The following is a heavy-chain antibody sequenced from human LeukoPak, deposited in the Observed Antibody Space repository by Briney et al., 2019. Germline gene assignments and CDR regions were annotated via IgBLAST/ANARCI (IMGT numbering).Heavy chain of an antibody. V-gene: IGHV3-48*03. CDR3: ARRFDL. Sequence: PGGSLRLSCTASGFTLSSYDMNWVRQAPGKGLEWVSKVSSSRSTMYYADSVKGRFTISSDNAKNSFFLQMNSLRAEDTAIYYCARRFDLWGQGTPVTVSS. CDR1: GFTLSSYD. CDR2: VSSSRSTM. J-gene: IGHJ5*02.